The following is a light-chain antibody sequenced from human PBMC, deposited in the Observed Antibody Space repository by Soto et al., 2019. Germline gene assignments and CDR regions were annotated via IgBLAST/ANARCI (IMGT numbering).Light chain of an antibody. CDR1: QGISSY. V-gene: IGKV1-8*01. Sequence: IMITLLPSSLSASLRDRVTITCRASQGISSYLAWYQQKPGKAPKLLIYAASTLQRGVPPRFSGGGAGTDLTLTIGCLQSGDFATYFCQQYYGYPFTFCQGARLE. CDR3: QQYYGYPFT. J-gene: IGKJ5*01. CDR2: AAS.